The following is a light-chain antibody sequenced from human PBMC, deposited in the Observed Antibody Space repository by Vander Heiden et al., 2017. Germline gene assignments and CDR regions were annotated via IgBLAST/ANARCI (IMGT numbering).Light chain of an antibody. V-gene: IGKV4-1*01. CDR3: QQYYSTRT. CDR1: QSVLYSSNNKNY. J-gene: IGKJ1*01. CDR2: WAS. Sequence: DIVMTQSPDSLSVSLGERATIYCKSSQSVLYSSNNKNYLAWYQQKPGQPPKLLIYWASTRESGVPDRFSGSGSGTDFTLTISSLQAEDVAVYYCQQYYSTRTFGQGTKVEIK.